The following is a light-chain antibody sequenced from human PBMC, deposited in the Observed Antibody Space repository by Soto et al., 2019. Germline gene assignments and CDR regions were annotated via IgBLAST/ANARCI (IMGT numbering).Light chain of an antibody. Sequence: EIALTQSPGTLSLSPGERATLSCRASRSVSSNYLAWYQQKPGQAPRPLIYGASSRATGIPDRFSGSGAGTDFTLTISRLESEDFAVYYCQQYGSSPWTFGQGTKVEIK. CDR3: QQYGSSPWT. CDR2: GAS. V-gene: IGKV3-20*01. J-gene: IGKJ1*01. CDR1: RSVSSNY.